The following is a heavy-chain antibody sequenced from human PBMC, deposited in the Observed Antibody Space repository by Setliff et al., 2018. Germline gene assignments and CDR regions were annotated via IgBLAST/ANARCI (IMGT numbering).Heavy chain of an antibody. CDR3: ARGRCSGEACYGKGPYYLDF. Sequence: ASVKVSCKASGYDFTYYSLHWVRQAPGERLEWMGWINAANGNTKYSEEFQGRVFITRDTSASTAYMELSSLRSQDMAVYYCARGRCSGEACYGKGPYYLDFWGRGTLVTVSS. D-gene: IGHD2-15*01. V-gene: IGHV1-3*03. CDR1: GYDFTYYS. CDR2: INAANGNT. J-gene: IGHJ4*02.